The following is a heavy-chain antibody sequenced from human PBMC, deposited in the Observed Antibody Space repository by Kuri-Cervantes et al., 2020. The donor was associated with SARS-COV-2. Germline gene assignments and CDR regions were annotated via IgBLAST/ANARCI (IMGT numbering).Heavy chain of an antibody. CDR1: GFSLSTSGMR. J-gene: IGHJ6*02. Sequence: SGPTLVKPTQTLTLTCTFSGFSLSTSGMRVSWIRQPPGQALEWLARIDWDDDKYYSTSLKTRLSISKDTSKNQVVLTMTNMDPVDTATYYCAQMSPRLGIYYYGMDVWGQGTTVTVSS. V-gene: IGHV2-70*04. CDR3: AQMSPRLGIYYYGMDV. CDR2: IDWDDDK. D-gene: IGHD7-27*01.